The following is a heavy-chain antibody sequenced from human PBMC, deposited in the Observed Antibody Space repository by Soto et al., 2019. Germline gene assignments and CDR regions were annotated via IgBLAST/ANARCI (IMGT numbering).Heavy chain of an antibody. D-gene: IGHD6-19*01. CDR1: GGSISGYY. V-gene: IGHV4-59*01. CDR3: ARPSVAGSWGPFDY. J-gene: IGHJ4*02. Sequence: PSETLSLTCTVSGGSISGYYWNWVRQPPGKGLEWIGHISYTGSTNYNPSLKSRVTISVGTSKSQFSLKLGSVTAADAAVYYCARPSVAGSWGPFDYWGQGILVTVSS. CDR2: ISYTGST.